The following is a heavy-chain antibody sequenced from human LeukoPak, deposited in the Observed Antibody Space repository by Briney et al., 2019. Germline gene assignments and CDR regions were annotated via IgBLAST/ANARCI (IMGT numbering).Heavy chain of an antibody. J-gene: IGHJ4*02. D-gene: IGHD2-2*01. CDR1: GYSFTSYW. CDR2: IYPGDSDT. Sequence: GESLKISCKGSGYSFTSYWIGWVRQMPGKGLEWMGIIYPGDSDTRHSPSFQGQVTISADRSISTAYLQWSSLKASDTAMYYCARAGLPAATCFDYWGQGTLVTVSS. V-gene: IGHV5-51*01. CDR3: ARAGLPAATCFDY.